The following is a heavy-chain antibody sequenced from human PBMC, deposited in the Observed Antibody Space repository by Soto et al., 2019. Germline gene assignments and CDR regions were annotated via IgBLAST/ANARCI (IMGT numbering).Heavy chain of an antibody. V-gene: IGHV1-69*02. J-gene: IGHJ6*02. D-gene: IGHD1-26*01. CDR2: IIPILGIA. Sequence: SVKVSCKASGGTFSSYTISWVRQAPGQGLEWMGRIIPILGIANSAQKFQGRVTITADKSTSTAYMELSSLRSEDTAVYYCAQWDSGSFNEDYYYYGMDVWGQGTTVTV. CDR1: GGTFSSYT. CDR3: AQWDSGSFNEDYYYYGMDV.